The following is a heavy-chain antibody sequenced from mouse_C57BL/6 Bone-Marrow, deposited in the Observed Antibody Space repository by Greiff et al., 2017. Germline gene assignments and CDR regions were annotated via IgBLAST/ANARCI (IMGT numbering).Heavy chain of an antibody. CDR1: GFTFSSYA. V-gene: IGHV5-4*01. CDR2: ISDGGSYT. Sequence: EVLLVESGGGLVKPGGSLKLSCAASGFTFSSYAMSWVRQTPEKRLEWVATISDGGSYTYYPDNVKGRFTISRDNAKTNLYLQMSHLKSEDTAMYYCARDMREAECSSGYYAMDYWGQGTSVTVSS. J-gene: IGHJ4*01. D-gene: IGHD3-2*02. CDR3: ARDMREAECSSGYYAMDY.